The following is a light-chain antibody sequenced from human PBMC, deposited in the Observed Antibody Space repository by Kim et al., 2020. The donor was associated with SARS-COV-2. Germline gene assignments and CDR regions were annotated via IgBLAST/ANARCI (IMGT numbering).Light chain of an antibody. Sequence: SVSPGPAAPLICSGDKMENKYSFWEQQEAGPSPVLVIYQDEKRASGIPGRFSGSNPWNTAHLTISGTQTIDEAEYYWQSWDETNAVFGGGTQLTVL. CDR3: QSWDETNAV. V-gene: IGLV3-1*01. CDR1: KMENKY. J-gene: IGLJ2*01. CDR2: QDE.